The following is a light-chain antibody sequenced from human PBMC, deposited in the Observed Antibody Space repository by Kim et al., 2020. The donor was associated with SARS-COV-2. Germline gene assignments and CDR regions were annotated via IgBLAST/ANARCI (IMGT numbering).Light chain of an antibody. CDR3: QQYGNSPRT. Sequence: LSPGDRATPSCRASQSVRSSYLAWYQQKPGQAPRLLSYGASSRATGISDRFSGSGSGTDFTLTISRLEPEDFAVYYCQQYGNSPRTFGQGTKLEI. V-gene: IGKV3-20*01. CDR2: GAS. CDR1: QSVRSSY. J-gene: IGKJ2*02.